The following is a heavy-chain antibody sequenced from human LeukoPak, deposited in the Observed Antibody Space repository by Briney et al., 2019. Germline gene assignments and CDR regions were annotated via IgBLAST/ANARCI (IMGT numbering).Heavy chain of an antibody. CDR2: ISWNSGSI. D-gene: IGHD5-18*01. V-gene: IGHV3-9*01. J-gene: IGHJ4*02. Sequence: GGSLRLSCAASGFTFDDYAMHWVRQAPGKGLEWVSGISWNSGSIGYADSVKGRFTISRDNAKNTVYLQMNSLRAEDTAVYYCARVYSYGSPYFDYWGQGALVTVSS. CDR1: GFTFDDYA. CDR3: ARVYSYGSPYFDY.